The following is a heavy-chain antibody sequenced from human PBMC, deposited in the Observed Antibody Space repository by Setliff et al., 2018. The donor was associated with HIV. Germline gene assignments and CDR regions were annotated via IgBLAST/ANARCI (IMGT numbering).Heavy chain of an antibody. CDR2: VNRDGSST. D-gene: IGHD5-12*01. V-gene: IGHV3-74*01. CDR3: HSGYDTEEQSYFDY. Sequence: GGSLRLSCEASGFTFTDAWMHWVRQAPGKGLVWVSRVNRDGSSTTYADSVKDRFTISRDNAKNTLYLQMNSLRAEDTGVYYCHSGYDTEEQSYFDYWGQGALVTVSS. CDR1: GFTFTDAW. J-gene: IGHJ4*02.